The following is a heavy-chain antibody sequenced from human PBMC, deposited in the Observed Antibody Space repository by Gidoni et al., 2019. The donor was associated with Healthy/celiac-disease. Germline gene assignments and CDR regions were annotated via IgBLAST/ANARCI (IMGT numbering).Heavy chain of an antibody. J-gene: IGHJ4*02. Sequence: QVQLVQSGAEVKKPGASVKVSCKAAGYTFTSYDINWVRQATGQGLEWMGWMNPNSGNTGYAQKFQGRVTMTRNTSISTAYMELSSLRSEDTAVYYCARAYYDSSGYYWDYWGQGTLVTVSS. V-gene: IGHV1-8*01. D-gene: IGHD3-22*01. CDR2: MNPNSGNT. CDR1: GYTFTSYD. CDR3: ARAYYDSSGYYWDY.